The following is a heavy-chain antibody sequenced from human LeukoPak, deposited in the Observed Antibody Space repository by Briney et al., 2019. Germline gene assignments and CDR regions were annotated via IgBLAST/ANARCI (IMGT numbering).Heavy chain of an antibody. D-gene: IGHD1-26*01. J-gene: IGHJ5*02. CDR3: ARHEYSGSYYGLSWFDP. CDR1: GGSISSSGYY. CDR2: IYYSGST. Sequence: SETLSLACTVFGGSISSSGYYWGWIRQPPGKGLEWIASIYYSGSTYYNPSLKSRVTISVDTSKDQLSLKLSSLTAADTAVYYCARHEYSGSYYGLSWFDPWGQGTLVTVSS. V-gene: IGHV4-39*01.